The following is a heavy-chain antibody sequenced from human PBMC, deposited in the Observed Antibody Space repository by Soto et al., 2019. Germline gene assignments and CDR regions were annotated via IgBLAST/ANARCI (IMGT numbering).Heavy chain of an antibody. CDR2: INPNSGDT. J-gene: IGHJ5*02. CDR1: GYTFTGYY. D-gene: IGHD3-22*01. Sequence: ASVKVSCKASGYTFTGYYMHWVRQAPGQGLEWMGWINPNSGDTNYAQKFQGWVTMTRDTSISTAYMELSRLRSDDTAVYACARGGGRNYDSSWYLNWFVPWGQGTLVTVSS. V-gene: IGHV1-2*04. CDR3: ARGGGRNYDSSWYLNWFVP.